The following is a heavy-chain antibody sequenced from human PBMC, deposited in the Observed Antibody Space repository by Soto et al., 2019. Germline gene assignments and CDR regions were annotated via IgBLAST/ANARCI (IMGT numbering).Heavy chain of an antibody. D-gene: IGHD3-16*02. CDR2: TRNKANSYTT. V-gene: IGHV3-72*01. Sequence: EVQLVESGGGLVQPGGSLRLSCAASGFTFSDHYMDWVRQAPGKGLEWVGRTRNKANSYTTEYAASVKGRFTISRDDSKNSLYLQMNSLKTEDTAVYYCVVITFGGVIVHDAFDIWGQGTMVTVSS. CDR1: GFTFSDHY. CDR3: VVITFGGVIVHDAFDI. J-gene: IGHJ3*02.